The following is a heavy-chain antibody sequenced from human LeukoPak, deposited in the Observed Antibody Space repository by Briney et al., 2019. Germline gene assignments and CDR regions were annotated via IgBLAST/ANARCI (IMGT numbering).Heavy chain of an antibody. D-gene: IGHD3-10*01. CDR2: IYYSGST. CDR3: ARSQARGVPDY. J-gene: IGHJ4*02. Sequence: PSETLSLTCTVSGGSISSSRYYWSWIRQPPGKGLEWIGYIYYSGSTNYNPSLKSRVTISVDTSKNQFSLKLSSVTAADTAVYYCARSQARGVPDYWGQGTLVTVSS. CDR1: GGSISSSRYY. V-gene: IGHV4-61*01.